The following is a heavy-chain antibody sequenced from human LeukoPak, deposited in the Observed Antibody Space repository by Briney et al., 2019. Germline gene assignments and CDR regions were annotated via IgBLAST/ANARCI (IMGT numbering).Heavy chain of an antibody. CDR1: GFTFSGSA. Sequence: GGSLRLSCAASGFTFSGSAMTWVRQAPGKGLEWVSSISDNADSTYYADSVKGRFTISRDNSRDTLYVQMHSLRAEDTAVYYCARVGLDYYYMDVWGKGTTVTVSS. CDR3: ARVGLDYYYMDV. V-gene: IGHV3-23*01. J-gene: IGHJ6*03. CDR2: ISDNADST.